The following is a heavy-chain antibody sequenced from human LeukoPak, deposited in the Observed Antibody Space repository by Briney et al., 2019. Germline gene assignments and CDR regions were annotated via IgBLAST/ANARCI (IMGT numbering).Heavy chain of an antibody. CDR1: GDSISSGNW. Sequence: PSGTLSLTCAVSGDSISSGNWWNWVRQPPGKGLEWIGEIHHTGSTNYNPSLKSRVTISIDKSMNQFSLDLSSVTAADTAVYYCTRDRGGGSQIFDYWGQGTLVTVSS. J-gene: IGHJ4*02. CDR2: IHHTGST. V-gene: IGHV4-4*02. D-gene: IGHD1-26*01. CDR3: TRDRGGGSQIFDY.